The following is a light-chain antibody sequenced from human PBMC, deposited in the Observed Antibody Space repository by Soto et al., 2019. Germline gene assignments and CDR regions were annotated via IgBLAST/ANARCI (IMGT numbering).Light chain of an antibody. Sequence: EIVMTQSPLSLPVTPGEPASISCKSSQSLLHSNGHNYLDWYLQKPGQSPHLLIYAGSNRASGVPDRFSGSGSGTDFTLNISRVEAEDVAVYYCMQALQAPFTFGPGTKVDIK. CDR1: QSLLHSNGHNY. J-gene: IGKJ3*01. CDR2: AGS. V-gene: IGKV2-28*01. CDR3: MQALQAPFT.